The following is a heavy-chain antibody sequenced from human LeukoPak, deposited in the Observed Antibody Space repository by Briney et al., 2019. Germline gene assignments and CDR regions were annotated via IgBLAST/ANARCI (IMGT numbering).Heavy chain of an antibody. V-gene: IGHV1-69*05. CDR2: IIPIFGTA. CDR1: GGTFSSYA. J-gene: IGHJ6*02. CDR3: TSGDPLYYGMDV. Sequence: ASVKVSCKASGGTFSSYAISWVRQAPGQGLEWMGGIIPIFGTANYAQKFQGRVTITTDESTSTAYMELRSLRSDDTAVYYCTSGDPLYYGMDVWGQGTTVTVSS. D-gene: IGHD4-17*01.